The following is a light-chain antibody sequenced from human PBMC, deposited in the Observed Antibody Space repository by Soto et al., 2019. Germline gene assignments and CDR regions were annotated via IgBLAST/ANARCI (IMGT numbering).Light chain of an antibody. CDR3: QSYDSNLSGSL. Sequence: QSVLTPPPSVSGAPGQRVPISCAGTSSNIGAGYGVHWYQQLPGRAPKLLIHNYVNRPSGVPDRFSGSKSGTSASLAITGLQGEDEGDYYCQSYDSNLSGSLFGGGTKLTVL. V-gene: IGLV1-40*01. J-gene: IGLJ2*01. CDR1: SSNIGAGYG. CDR2: NYV.